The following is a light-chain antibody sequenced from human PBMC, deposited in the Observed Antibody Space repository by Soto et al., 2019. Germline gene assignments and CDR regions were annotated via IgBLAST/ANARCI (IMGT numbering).Light chain of an antibody. CDR2: DST. V-gene: IGKV3-11*01. CDR1: QSIHTS. Sequence: VLAQSPATLSLSPGERATLSCRASQSIHTSLAWYQQKSGKPPRLVIYDSTLRANGVPDRFGGSRSGTEFTLTINSLEPEDFAVYYCQQRNVWPPITCGQGTRLEI. J-gene: IGKJ5*01. CDR3: QQRNVWPPIT.